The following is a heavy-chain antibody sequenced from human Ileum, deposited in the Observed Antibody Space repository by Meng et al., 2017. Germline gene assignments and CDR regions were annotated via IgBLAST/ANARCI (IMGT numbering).Heavy chain of an antibody. D-gene: IGHD3-9*01. Sequence: SETLSLTCTVLGGSMSSFYWSWIRQPPGKGLEWIGYIYNSGSTNYNPSLESRVTISVDTSRNQFSLRLRSVSDADTAVYYCAGGLPAGYLPWGQGTLVTVSS. J-gene: IGHJ4*02. CDR3: AGGLPAGYLP. CDR2: IYNSGST. V-gene: IGHV4-59*01. CDR1: GGSMSSFY.